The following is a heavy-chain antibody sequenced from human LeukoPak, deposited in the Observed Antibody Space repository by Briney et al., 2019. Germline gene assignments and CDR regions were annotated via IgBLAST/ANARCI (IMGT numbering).Heavy chain of an antibody. CDR2: LYYGGNT. CDR1: GGSISSSNYY. V-gene: IGHV4-39*01. D-gene: IGHD5-18*01. J-gene: IGHJ4*02. CDR3: ATIQLWFAGTPN. Sequence: PSETLSLTCTVSGGSISSSNYYWGWIRQSPGKRLEWIGSLYYGGNTYYNPSLKSRVTISVDTSKNQFSLRLTSVTAADTAVYYCATIQLWFAGTPNWGQGTLVIVSS.